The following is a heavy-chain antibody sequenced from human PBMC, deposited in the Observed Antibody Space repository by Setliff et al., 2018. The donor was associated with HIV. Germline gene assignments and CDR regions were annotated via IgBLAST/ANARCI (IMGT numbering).Heavy chain of an antibody. D-gene: IGHD3-16*01. Sequence: LSLTCTVSGGSISSYYWSWIRQPAGKGLEWIGHIYTSGSTNYNPSLKSRVTMSVDTSKNQFSLKLSSVTAADTAVYYCARDVPWGDYYYYMDGWGKGTTDTVSS. CDR1: GGSISSYY. J-gene: IGHJ6*03. CDR2: IYTSGST. CDR3: ARDVPWGDYYYYMDG. V-gene: IGHV4-4*07.